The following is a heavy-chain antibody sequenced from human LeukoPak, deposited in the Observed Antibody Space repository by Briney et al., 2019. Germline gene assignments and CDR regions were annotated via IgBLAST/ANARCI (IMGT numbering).Heavy chain of an antibody. D-gene: IGHD3-22*01. CDR1: GGSISSGGYS. Sequence: SQTLSLTCAVSGGSISSGGYSWSWIRQPPGKGLEWIGYIYHSGSTYYNPSLKSRVTISVDRSKDQFSLKLSSVTAADTAVYYCARARYYYDSSGYYYWFDPWGQGTLVTVSS. CDR3: ARARYYYDSSGYYYWFDP. CDR2: IYHSGST. J-gene: IGHJ5*02. V-gene: IGHV4-30-2*01.